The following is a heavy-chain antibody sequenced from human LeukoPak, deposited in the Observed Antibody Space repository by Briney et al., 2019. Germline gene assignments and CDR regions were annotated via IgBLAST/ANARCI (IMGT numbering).Heavy chain of an antibody. CDR3: ARGYCSSTSCYSMDHWFDP. V-gene: IGHV1-69*05. CDR2: IIPIFGTA. CDR1: GYTFTGYY. Sequence: SVKVSCKASGYTFTGYYMHWVRQAPGQGLEWMGGIIPIFGTANYAQKFQGRVTITTDESTRTAYMELSSLRSEDTAVYYCARGYCSSTSCYSMDHWFDPWGQGTLVTVSS. J-gene: IGHJ5*02. D-gene: IGHD2-2*02.